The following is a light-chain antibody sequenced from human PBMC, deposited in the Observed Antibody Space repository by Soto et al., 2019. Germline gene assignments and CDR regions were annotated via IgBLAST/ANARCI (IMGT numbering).Light chain of an antibody. Sequence: QSALTQPASVSGSPGQSITISCTGTCSDVGSYNLVSWYQQLPGKAPKLIIFEVNERPSGISNRFSGSKSGNTASLTISELQGEDEAHYYCCSYAGSSIVVFGGGTKLTVL. CDR1: CSDVGSYNL. CDR2: EVN. J-gene: IGLJ2*01. V-gene: IGLV2-23*02. CDR3: CSYAGSSIVV.